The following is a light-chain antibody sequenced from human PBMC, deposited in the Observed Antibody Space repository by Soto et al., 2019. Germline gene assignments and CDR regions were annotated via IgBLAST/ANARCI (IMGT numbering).Light chain of an antibody. J-gene: IGKJ4*01. CDR2: AAS. V-gene: IGKV1-12*01. CDR1: QGIGSW. CDR3: QQANSFPLT. Sequence: DIQMTQSPSSVSASVGDRVTITCRASQGIGSWLAWYQQKAGQAPKLLIYAASSLESGVPSRFIGSGSGTDFTLTISSLKPEDFPTYYGQQANSFPLTIGGGTKVEIK.